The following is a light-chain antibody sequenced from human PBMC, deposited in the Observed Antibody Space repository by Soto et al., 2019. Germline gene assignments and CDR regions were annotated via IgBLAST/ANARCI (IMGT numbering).Light chain of an antibody. CDR2: AAS. CDR3: QKYNSAPPFT. Sequence: DIQMTQSPSSLSASVGDRVTITCRASQGISNYLAWYQQKPGKIPHLLIYAASTLQSGVPSRFSGSGSGTDFTLTISSLQPEDVPTYYCQKYNSAPPFTFGPGTRVDIK. CDR1: QGISNY. J-gene: IGKJ3*01. V-gene: IGKV1-27*01.